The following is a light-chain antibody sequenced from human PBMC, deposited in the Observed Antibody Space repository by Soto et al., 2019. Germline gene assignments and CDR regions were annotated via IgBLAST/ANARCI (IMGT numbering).Light chain of an antibody. J-gene: IGLJ3*02. V-gene: IGLV1-47*02. Sequence: QSVLTQPPSASSTPGQTVTISCSGSTSNIGTFYVYWYQHLPGTAPKLLIYLGDQRASGVSDRFSGSKSGTSASLAINGLQAEDEADYYCSSGAGSNKLVFGGGTKLTVL. CDR2: LGD. CDR1: TSNIGTFY. CDR3: SSGAGSNKLV.